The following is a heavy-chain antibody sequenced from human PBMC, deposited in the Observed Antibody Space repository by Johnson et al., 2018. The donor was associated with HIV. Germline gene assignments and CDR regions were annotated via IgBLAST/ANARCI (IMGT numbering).Heavy chain of an antibody. CDR1: GFTFSSYA. CDR3: ERSGPNWAFDF. Sequence: VQLVESGGALVQPGGSLRLSCSASGFTFSSYAMSWVPQAPGKGLEWVSGISGSGGRTYYADSVKGRFTISRDNARNTMFVQMKSLRAEDTAVYYCERSGPNWAFDFWGQGKMVTVSS. J-gene: IGHJ3*01. V-gene: IGHV3-23*04. D-gene: IGHD1-1*01. CDR2: ISGSGGRT.